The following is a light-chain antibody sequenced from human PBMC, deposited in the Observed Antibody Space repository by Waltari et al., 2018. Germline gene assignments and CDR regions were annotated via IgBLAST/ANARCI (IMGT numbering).Light chain of an antibody. CDR3: QQYDNLAS. CDR1: QAISNH. CDR2: DAT. V-gene: IGKV1-33*01. Sequence: DIQMTQSPSSLPASVGDRVTITCQASQAISNHLNWYQHKPGKAPELLIFDATNLETGVPSRFRGSGSGTDFTLTIPSLQPEDFATYYCQQYDNLASFGGGTKVEIK. J-gene: IGKJ4*01.